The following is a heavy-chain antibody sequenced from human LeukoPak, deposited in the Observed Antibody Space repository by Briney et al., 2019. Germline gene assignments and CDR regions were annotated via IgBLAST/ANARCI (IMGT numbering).Heavy chain of an antibody. CDR3: ARWRGYCSSTSCYGDIDY. V-gene: IGHV1-8*01. Sequence: ASVKVSCKASGYTFTSYDINWVRQATGQGLEWMGWMNPNSGNTGYAQKFQGSVTMTRNTSISTAYMELSSLRSEDTAVYYCARWRGYCSSTSCYGDIDYWGQGTLVTVSS. J-gene: IGHJ4*02. CDR1: GYTFTSYD. CDR2: MNPNSGNT. D-gene: IGHD2-2*01.